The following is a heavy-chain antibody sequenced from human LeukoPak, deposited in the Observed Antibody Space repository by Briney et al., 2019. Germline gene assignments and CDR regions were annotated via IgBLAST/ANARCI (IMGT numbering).Heavy chain of an antibody. CDR3: AKGGFGSGWYRYFDY. Sequence: PGRSLRLSCAASGFTFSSYGMHWVRQAPGKGLEWVAVIWYDGSNKYYADSVKGRFTISRDNSKNTLYLQMNSLRAEDTAVYYCAKGGFGSGWYRYFDYWGQGTLVTVSS. CDR1: GFTFSSYG. D-gene: IGHD6-19*01. CDR2: IWYDGSNK. V-gene: IGHV3-33*06. J-gene: IGHJ4*02.